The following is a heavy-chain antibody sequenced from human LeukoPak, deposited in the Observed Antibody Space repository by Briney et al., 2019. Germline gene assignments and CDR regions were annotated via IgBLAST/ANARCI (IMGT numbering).Heavy chain of an antibody. J-gene: IGHJ4*02. CDR2: INHSGST. CDR1: GGSFSGYY. D-gene: IGHD5-12*01. Sequence: PSETRSLTCAVYGGSFSGYYWSWIRQPPGKGLEWTGEINHSGSTNYNPSLKSRVTISVDTSKNQFSLKLSSVTAADTAVYYCARGLEIVATITHFDYWGQGTLVTVSS. V-gene: IGHV4-34*01. CDR3: ARGLEIVATITHFDY.